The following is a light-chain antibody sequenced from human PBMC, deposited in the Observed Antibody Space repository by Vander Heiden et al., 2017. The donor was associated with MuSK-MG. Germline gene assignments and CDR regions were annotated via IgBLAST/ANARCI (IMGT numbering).Light chain of an antibody. Sequence: DIQMTQSPSTLSASVGDRVTITCRASQSISAWLAWYQQKPGKAPNLLIYKASSLESGVPSRFSGSGSGTEFTLTISSLQPDDFATYYCQQYSTFPCSFAQGTKLGIK. CDR2: KAS. CDR1: QSISAW. V-gene: IGKV1-5*03. J-gene: IGKJ2*04. CDR3: QQYSTFPCS.